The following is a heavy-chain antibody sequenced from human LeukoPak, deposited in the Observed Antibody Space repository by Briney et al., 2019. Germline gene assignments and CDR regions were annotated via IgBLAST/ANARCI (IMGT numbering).Heavy chain of an antibody. CDR1: GGSVSSGSYY. CDR3: ARTPHSGSYYSYYYYYGMDV. Sequence: SETLSLTCTVSGGSVSSGSYYWSWIRQPPGKGLEWIGYIYYSGSTNYNPSLKSRVTISVDTSKNQFSLKLSSVTAADTAVYYCARTPHSGSYYSYYYYYGMDVWGQGTTVTVSS. V-gene: IGHV4-61*01. CDR2: IYYSGST. D-gene: IGHD1-26*01. J-gene: IGHJ6*02.